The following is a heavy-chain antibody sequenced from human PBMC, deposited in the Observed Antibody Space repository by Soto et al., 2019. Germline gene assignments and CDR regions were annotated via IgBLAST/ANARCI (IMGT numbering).Heavy chain of an antibody. CDR1: GGSFSGYY. V-gene: IGHV4-34*01. CDR2: INHSGST. J-gene: IGHJ3*02. CDR3: ASIKHAELGTMDAFDI. D-gene: IGHD7-27*01. Sequence: SETLSLTCAVYGGSFSGYYWSWIRQPPGKGLEWIGEINHSGSTNYNPSLKSRVTISVDTSKNQFSLKLSSVTAADTAVYYCASIKHAELGTMDAFDIWGQGTMVTVSS.